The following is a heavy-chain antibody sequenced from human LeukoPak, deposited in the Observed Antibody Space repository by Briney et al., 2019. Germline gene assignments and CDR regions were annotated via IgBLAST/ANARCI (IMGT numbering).Heavy chain of an antibody. Sequence: GASVKVSCTASGYTFSAYYMHWVRQAPGQGLEWMGWINPNSGGTDYAQKFQGRVTMTRDTSITTAYMELSSLRSDDTAVYYCARAESSAFMMILMVGGVVDYWGQGTLVTVSS. CDR2: INPNSGGT. V-gene: IGHV1-2*02. CDR1: GYTFSAYY. D-gene: IGHD3-22*01. CDR3: ARAESSAFMMILMVGGVVDY. J-gene: IGHJ4*02.